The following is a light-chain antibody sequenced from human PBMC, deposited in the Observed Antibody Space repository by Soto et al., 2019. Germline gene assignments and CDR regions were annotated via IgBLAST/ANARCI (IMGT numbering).Light chain of an antibody. CDR2: DVS. CDR3: SSYTSSLTYV. V-gene: IGLV2-14*03. Sequence: QSVLTQPASVSGSPGQSITISCTGASTDVGAYNFVSWYQQHPGKAPKLIIYDVSSRPSGVSNRFSGSKSGNTASLTIAGLQAEDEADYYCSSYTSSLTYVFGTGTQLTVL. CDR1: STDVGAYNF. J-gene: IGLJ1*01.